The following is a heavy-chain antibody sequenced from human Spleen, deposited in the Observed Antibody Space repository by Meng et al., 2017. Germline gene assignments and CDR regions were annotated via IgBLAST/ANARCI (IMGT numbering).Heavy chain of an antibody. D-gene: IGHD6-19*01. Sequence: ASVKVSCKASGYSFTSYSINWVRQAPGQGLEWMGWINTNTGKPTYAQGFTGRFVFSLDISVRTAYLQITSLRADDTAVYYCANVGGWYYFDYWGQGTLVTVSS. V-gene: IGHV7-4-1*02. CDR2: INTNTGKP. J-gene: IGHJ4*02. CDR1: GYSFTSYS. CDR3: ANVGGWYYFDY.